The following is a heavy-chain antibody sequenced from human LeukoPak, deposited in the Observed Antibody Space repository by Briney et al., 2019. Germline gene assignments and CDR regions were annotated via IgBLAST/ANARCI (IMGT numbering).Heavy chain of an antibody. J-gene: IGHJ6*02. CDR3: GRGFYYGMDV. CDR2: ISYDGSHK. Sequence: GGSLRLSCAASGITFRSYGMHWVRQAPGKGLEWVAVISYDGSHKYYADSVKGRFTISRDNAKNTLYLQMNSLRAEDTAVYYCGRGFYYGMDVWGQGTTVTVSS. V-gene: IGHV3-30*03. CDR1: GITFRSYG.